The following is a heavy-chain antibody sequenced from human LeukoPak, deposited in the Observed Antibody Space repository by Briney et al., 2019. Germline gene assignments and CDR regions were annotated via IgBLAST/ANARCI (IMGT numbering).Heavy chain of an antibody. CDR1: GYSISSGYY. CDR2: IYHSGST. CDR3: ARQGDIVATIFDY. J-gene: IGHJ4*02. V-gene: IGHV4-38-2*01. Sequence: SETLSLTCAVSGYSISSGYYWGWIRQPPGKGLEWIGSIYHSGSTYYNPSLKSRVTISVDTSKNQFSLKLSSVTAADTAVYYCARQGDIVATIFDYWGQGTLVTVSS. D-gene: IGHD5-12*01.